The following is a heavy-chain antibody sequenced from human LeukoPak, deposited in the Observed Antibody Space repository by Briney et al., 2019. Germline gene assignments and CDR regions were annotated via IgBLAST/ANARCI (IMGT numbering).Heavy chain of an antibody. CDR2: ISSSSGYI. CDR1: GFTFSSYS. CDR3: ARADYYDSSGYYGLAFDI. J-gene: IGHJ3*02. D-gene: IGHD3-22*01. Sequence: GGSLRLSCAASGFTFSSYSMNWVRQAPGKGLEWVSSISSSSGYIYYADSVKGRFTISRDNAKNSLYLQMNSLRAEDTAVYYCARADYYDSSGYYGLAFDIWGQGTMVTVSS. V-gene: IGHV3-21*01.